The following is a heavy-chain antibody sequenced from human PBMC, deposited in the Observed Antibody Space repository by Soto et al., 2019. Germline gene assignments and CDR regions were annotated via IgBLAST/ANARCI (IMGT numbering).Heavy chain of an antibody. D-gene: IGHD3-22*01. CDR3: ASSSSGYEGDYYYGMAV. V-gene: IGHV1-69*02. CDR1: GGTFSSYT. CDR2: IIPILGIA. J-gene: IGHJ6*02. Sequence: QVQLVQSGAEVKKPGSSVKVSCKASGGTFSSYTISWVRQAPGQGLEWMGRIIPILGIANYAQKFQGRVTITADKSTSTAYMELSSLRSEDTAVYYCASSSSGYEGDYYYGMAVWGQGTTVTVSS.